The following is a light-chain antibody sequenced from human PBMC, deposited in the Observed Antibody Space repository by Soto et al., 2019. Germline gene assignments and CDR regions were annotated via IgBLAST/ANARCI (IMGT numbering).Light chain of an antibody. J-gene: IGKJ1*01. CDR2: DAS. Sequence: EIVXXXSPATXXLSPGERATXXXXASQXVXXYLAWYQQKPGQAPRLLIYDASNRATGIPARFSGSGSGTDFTLTISSLEPEDFAVYYCQQRSNWPWTFGQGTKVEIK. CDR1: QXVXXY. CDR3: QQRSNWPWT. V-gene: IGKV3-11*01.